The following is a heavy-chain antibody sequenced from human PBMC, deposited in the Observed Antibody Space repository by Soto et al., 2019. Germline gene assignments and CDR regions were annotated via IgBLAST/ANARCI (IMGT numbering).Heavy chain of an antibody. CDR2: ISSSSSTI. CDR3: ARLTTVTYKYFQH. J-gene: IGHJ1*01. D-gene: IGHD4-17*01. CDR1: GFTFSSYS. Sequence: GGSLRLSCAASGFTFSSYSMNWVRQAPGKGLEWVSYISSSSSTIYYADSVKGRFTISRDNAKNSLYLQMNSLRAEDTAVYYCARLTTVTYKYFQHWGQGTLVTVSS. V-gene: IGHV3-48*01.